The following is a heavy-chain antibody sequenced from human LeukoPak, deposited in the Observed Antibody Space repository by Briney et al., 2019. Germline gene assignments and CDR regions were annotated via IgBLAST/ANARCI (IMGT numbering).Heavy chain of an antibody. Sequence: GESLKISCKGSGYSFTSCWISWVRQMPGKGLEWMGRIDPSDSYTNYSPSFQGHVTISADKSISTAYLQWSSLKASDTAMYYCARQVFGVVTHIDYWGQGTLVTVSS. CDR2: IDPSDSYT. CDR3: ARQVFGVVTHIDY. CDR1: GYSFTSCW. V-gene: IGHV5-10-1*01. J-gene: IGHJ4*02. D-gene: IGHD3-3*01.